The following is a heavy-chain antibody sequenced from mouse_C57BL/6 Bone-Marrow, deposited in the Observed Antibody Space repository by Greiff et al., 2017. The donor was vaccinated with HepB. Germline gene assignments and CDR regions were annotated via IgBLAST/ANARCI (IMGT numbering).Heavy chain of an antibody. CDR3: APLRPIDY. Sequence: VQLQQSGAELVMPGASVKLSCKASGYTFTSYWMHWVKQRPGQGLEWIGEIDPSDSYTNYNQKFKGKSSLTVDKSSSTAYMQLSSLTSEDTAVYYCAPLRPIDYWGQGTTLTVSS. CDR2: IDPSDSYT. J-gene: IGHJ2*01. CDR1: GYTFTSYW. V-gene: IGHV1-69*01. D-gene: IGHD2-4*01.